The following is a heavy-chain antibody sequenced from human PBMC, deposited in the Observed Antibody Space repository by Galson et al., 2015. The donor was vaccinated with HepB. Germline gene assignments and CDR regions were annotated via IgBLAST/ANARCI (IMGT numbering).Heavy chain of an antibody. J-gene: IGHJ1*01. V-gene: IGHV3-23*01. CDR2: ITTSGSST. CDR1: GFTFSRYA. CDR3: AKEAVGGSLGDLQH. Sequence: SLRLSCAASGFTFSRYAMSWVRQIPGKGLERVSTITTSGSSTYYADSAKGRFTISRDNSKNTLFLQIHSLRAEDTAVYYCAKEAVGGSLGDLQHWGQGTLVTVSS. D-gene: IGHD6-19*01.